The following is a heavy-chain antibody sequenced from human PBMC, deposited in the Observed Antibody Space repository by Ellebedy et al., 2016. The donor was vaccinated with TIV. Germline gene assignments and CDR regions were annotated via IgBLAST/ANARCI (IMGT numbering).Heavy chain of an antibody. CDR1: EYTFAGYY. CDR2: INPNTGAT. V-gene: IGHV1-2*02. J-gene: IGHJ4*02. CDR3: AKALSAYDYYVLDF. D-gene: IGHD3-10*02. Sequence: AASVKVSCKTSEYTFAGYYIHWVRQAPGQGLEWMGWINPNTGATKYAQKFQGRVTMTRATSISTTYTELSSLRSDDAAVYYCAKALSAYDYYVLDFWGQGTLLTVSS.